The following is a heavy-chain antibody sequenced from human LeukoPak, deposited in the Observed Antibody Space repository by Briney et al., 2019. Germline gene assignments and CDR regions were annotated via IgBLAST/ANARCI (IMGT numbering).Heavy chain of an antibody. CDR2: ISYDGTNK. CDR3: ARDPIGEPPGDFDY. J-gene: IGHJ4*02. Sequence: GRSLRLSCAASGLTFSSYAMHWVRQAPGKGLECVAVISYDGTNKYYADSVKGRFTISRDNSKNTLYLQMNSLRAEDTAVYYCARDPIGEPPGDFDYWGQGTLVTVSS. V-gene: IGHV3-30-3*01. CDR1: GLTFSSYA. D-gene: IGHD3-3*01.